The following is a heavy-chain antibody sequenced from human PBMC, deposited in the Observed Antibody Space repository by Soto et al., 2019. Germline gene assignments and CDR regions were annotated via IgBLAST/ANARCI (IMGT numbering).Heavy chain of an antibody. J-gene: IGHJ5*02. CDR3: ARARTSVLDPPRGWFDP. CDR1: GGSISSYY. CDR2: IYYSGST. V-gene: IGHV4-59*01. D-gene: IGHD3-3*01. Sequence: KASETLSLTCTVSGGSISSYYWSWIRQPPGKGLEWIGYIYYSGSTNYNPSLKSRVTISVDTSKNQFSLKLSSVTAADTAVYYCARARTSVLDPPRGWFDPWGQGTLVTVSS.